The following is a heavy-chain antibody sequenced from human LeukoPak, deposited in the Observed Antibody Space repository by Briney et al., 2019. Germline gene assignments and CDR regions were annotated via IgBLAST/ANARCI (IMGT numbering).Heavy chain of an antibody. CDR1: GDSFTSYY. D-gene: IGHD6-6*01. Sequence: SETLSLTCTVSGDSFTSYYWSWIRQPPGKGLEWIGYIYYTGVTNYNPSLKSRVAISLDTSNNQFSLNLNSVTAADTAVYYCARRTSGSSHFDYWGQGTLVTVSS. V-gene: IGHV4-59*08. CDR3: ARRTSGSSHFDY. J-gene: IGHJ4*02. CDR2: IYYTGVT.